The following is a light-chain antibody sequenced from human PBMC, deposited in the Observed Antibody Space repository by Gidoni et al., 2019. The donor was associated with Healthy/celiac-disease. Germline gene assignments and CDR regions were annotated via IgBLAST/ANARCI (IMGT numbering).Light chain of an antibody. CDR1: SLRSYY. CDR2: GKN. V-gene: IGLV3-19*01. CDR3: NSRDSSGNYVV. Sequence: SSELTQDPAVSVALGQTVRITCQGDSLRSYYASWYQQKPGQAPVLVIYGKNNRPSGIPDRFSGSSSGNTASLTSTGAQAEDEADYYCNSRDSSGNYVVFGGGTKLTVL. J-gene: IGLJ2*01.